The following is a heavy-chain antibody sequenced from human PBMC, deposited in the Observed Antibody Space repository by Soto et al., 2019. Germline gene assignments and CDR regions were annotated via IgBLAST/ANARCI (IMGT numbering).Heavy chain of an antibody. CDR2: IYYSGST. Sequence: SETLSLTCTVSGGSISSGGYYWSWIRQHPGKGLEWIGYIYYSGSTYYNPSLKSRVTISVDTSKNQFSLKLSSVTAADTAVYYCARDRGVDFWSGIDAFDIWGQGTMVTVSS. D-gene: IGHD3-3*01. J-gene: IGHJ3*02. V-gene: IGHV4-31*03. CDR1: GGSISSGGYY. CDR3: ARDRGVDFWSGIDAFDI.